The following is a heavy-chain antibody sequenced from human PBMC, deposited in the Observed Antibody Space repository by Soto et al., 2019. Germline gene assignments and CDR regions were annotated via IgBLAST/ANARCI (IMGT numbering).Heavy chain of an antibody. J-gene: IGHJ5*02. CDR3: ATNLFSSTSRGSDFDP. CDR1: GYYFTGYY. CDR2: INPNSGVT. V-gene: IGHV1-2*02. Sequence: QVPLVQSGAEMKKPGASVKISCKASGYYFTGYYMHWVRQAPGQGLEWMGWINPNSGVTNYAQRLQGRVTMTRDTSISTAYLEVKRLTSDDTAVYYCATNLFSSTSRGSDFDPWGQGTLVIVSS. D-gene: IGHD2-2*01.